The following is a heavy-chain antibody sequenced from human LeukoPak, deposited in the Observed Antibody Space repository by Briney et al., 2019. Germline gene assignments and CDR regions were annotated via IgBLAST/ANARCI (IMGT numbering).Heavy chain of an antibody. J-gene: IGHJ3*02. CDR1: GFTVSTNY. CDR2: IYSDGSA. Sequence: PGGSLRLSCAASGFTVSTNYMTWVRQAPGRGLEWVSIIYSDGSAYYADPVKGKFTISRDDSTKMLYLQMNSLRGEDTAVYYCARGHQIDAFDIWGQGTMVTVSS. CDR3: ARGHQIDAFDI. V-gene: IGHV3-66*01.